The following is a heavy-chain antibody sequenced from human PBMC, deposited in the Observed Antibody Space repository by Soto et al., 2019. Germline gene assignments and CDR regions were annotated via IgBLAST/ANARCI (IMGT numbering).Heavy chain of an antibody. Sequence: GASVKVSCKASGGTFSSYTISWVRQAPGQRLEWMGRISAYNGNTNYAQKLQGRVTMTTDTSTSTAYMELRSLRSDDTAVYYCARDLGAIYDILTGYGMDVWGQGTTVTVSS. CDR1: GGTFSSYT. D-gene: IGHD3-9*01. J-gene: IGHJ6*02. CDR2: ISAYNGNT. CDR3: ARDLGAIYDILTGYGMDV. V-gene: IGHV1-18*01.